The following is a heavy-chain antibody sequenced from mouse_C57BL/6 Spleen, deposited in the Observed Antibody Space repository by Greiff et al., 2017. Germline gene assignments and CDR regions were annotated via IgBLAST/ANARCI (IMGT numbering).Heavy chain of an antibody. J-gene: IGHJ4*01. V-gene: IGHV1-69*01. CDR2: IDPSDSYT. Sequence: VQLQQPGAELVMPGASVKLSCKASGYTFTSYWMHWVKQRPGQGLEWIGEIDPSDSYTNYNQKFKGKSTLTVDKSSSTAYMQLSSLTSEDSAVYYCARGGYGNLGAMDYWGQGTSVTVSS. D-gene: IGHD2-1*01. CDR1: GYTFTSYW. CDR3: ARGGYGNLGAMDY.